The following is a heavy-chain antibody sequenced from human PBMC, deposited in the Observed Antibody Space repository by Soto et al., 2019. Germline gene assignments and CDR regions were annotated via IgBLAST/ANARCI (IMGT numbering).Heavy chain of an antibody. CDR1: GGSIRSYY. V-gene: IGHV4-59*01. D-gene: IGHD6-13*01. CDR2: VYYSGST. Sequence: QVQLQESGPGLVKPSETLSLTCTVSGGSIRSYYWSWIRQAPGKGLEWIGHVYYSGSTKYNPSLERRVTLLAATSSNPGSLKLSSVTAADTALYYCARGGSFSSWATWLDPWGQGTLVTVSS. CDR3: ARGGSFSSWATWLDP. J-gene: IGHJ5*02.